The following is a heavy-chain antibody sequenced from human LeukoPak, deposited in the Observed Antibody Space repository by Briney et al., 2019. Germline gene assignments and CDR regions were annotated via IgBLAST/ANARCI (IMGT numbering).Heavy chain of an antibody. CDR1: GFTFSSYG. D-gene: IGHD2-15*01. V-gene: IGHV3-30*02. CDR3: AKDRSATAPTHMHPKIFPRIDY. CDR2: IWYDGSNK. Sequence: GGSLRLSCAASGFTFSSYGMHWVRQAPGKGLEWVAVIWYDGSNKYYADSVKGRFTISRDNSKNTLYLQMNSLRAEDTAVYYCAKDRSATAPTHMHPKIFPRIDYWGQGTLVTVSS. J-gene: IGHJ4*02.